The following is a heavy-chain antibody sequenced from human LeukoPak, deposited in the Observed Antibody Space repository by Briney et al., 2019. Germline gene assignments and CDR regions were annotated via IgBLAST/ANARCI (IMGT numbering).Heavy chain of an antibody. CDR1: GGSISSYY. Sequence: SETLSLTCTVSGGSISSYYWSWIRQPPGKGLEWIGYIYYSGSTNYNPSLKCRVTISVDTSKNQFSLKLSSVTAADTAVYYCAREGPYCSSTSCYGDYYGMDVWGQGTTVTVPS. D-gene: IGHD2-2*01. CDR3: AREGPYCSSTSCYGDYYGMDV. J-gene: IGHJ6*02. V-gene: IGHV4-59*12. CDR2: IYYSGST.